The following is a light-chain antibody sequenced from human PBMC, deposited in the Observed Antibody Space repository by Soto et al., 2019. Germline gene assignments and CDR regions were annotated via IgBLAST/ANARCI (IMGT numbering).Light chain of an antibody. Sequence: QAVVTQEPSFSVSPGGTVTLTCGLNSGSVSTNYFPSWYQQTPGQAPRALIYTTNIRSFGVPDRFSGSILGNKAALTITGAQADDESDYYCMLFLGSGNWVLGGGTKVTVL. CDR3: MLFLGSGNWV. CDR1: SGSVSTNYF. V-gene: IGLV8-61*01. J-gene: IGLJ3*02. CDR2: TTN.